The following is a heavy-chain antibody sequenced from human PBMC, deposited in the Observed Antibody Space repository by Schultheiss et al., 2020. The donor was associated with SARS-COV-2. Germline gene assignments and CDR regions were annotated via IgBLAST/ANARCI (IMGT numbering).Heavy chain of an antibody. CDR2: IYSGGST. CDR3: ARVRPIPSSIAARNAFDI. V-gene: IGHV3-NL1*01. D-gene: IGHD6-6*01. CDR1: GFTFSSYG. Sequence: GGSLRLSCAASGFTFSSYGMHWVRQAPGKGLEWVAVIYSGGSTYYADSVKGRFTISRDNSKNTLYLQMNSLRAEDTAVYYCARVRPIPSSIAARNAFDIWGQGTMVTVSS. J-gene: IGHJ3*02.